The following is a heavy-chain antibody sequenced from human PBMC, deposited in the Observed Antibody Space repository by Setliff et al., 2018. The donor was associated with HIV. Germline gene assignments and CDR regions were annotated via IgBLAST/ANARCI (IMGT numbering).Heavy chain of an antibody. CDR1: GFSLSTSGVG. V-gene: IGHV2-5*01. D-gene: IGHD3-10*01. Sequence: SGPTLVNPTQTLTLTCTFSGFSLSTSGVGVGWIRQPPGKALEWLALIYWNDDKRYSPSLKRRLKISKDTSKNQVVLTMTNMDPVGTATYYCARGSESLTYFDNLGPGTLVTVSS. CDR2: IYWNDDK. J-gene: IGHJ4*02. CDR3: ARGSESLTYFDN.